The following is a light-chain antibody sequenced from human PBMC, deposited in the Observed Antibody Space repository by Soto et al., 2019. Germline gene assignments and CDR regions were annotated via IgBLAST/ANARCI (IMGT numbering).Light chain of an antibody. Sequence: QSVLTQPPSVSAAPGQKVTISCSGSGSNIGGNSVSWYQQLPGTAPKLLIYDDNKRPSGIPDRCSGSKSGTSATLGITGFQTGDEADYYCGSWDSSLSAYVFGTGTKVTVL. CDR3: GSWDSSLSAYV. V-gene: IGLV1-51*01. CDR2: DDN. J-gene: IGLJ1*01. CDR1: GSNIGGNS.